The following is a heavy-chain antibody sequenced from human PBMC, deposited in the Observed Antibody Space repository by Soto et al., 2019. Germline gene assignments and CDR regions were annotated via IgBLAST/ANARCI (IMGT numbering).Heavy chain of an antibody. CDR3: ARYEDSCPYYRAFSFDY. D-gene: IGHD1-26*01. V-gene: IGHV4-39*01. CDR1: RGSNSNSGYY. J-gene: IGHJ4*02. CDR2: VYYSGST. Sequence: SETLSLTCTVSRGSNSNSGYYWGWIRQSPGKGLEWIGSVYYSGSTYYSPSLKSRVTISVATSKKQFSLNLTSVTAADTAVYFCARYEDSCPYYRAFSFDYWDQGTLDTVSS.